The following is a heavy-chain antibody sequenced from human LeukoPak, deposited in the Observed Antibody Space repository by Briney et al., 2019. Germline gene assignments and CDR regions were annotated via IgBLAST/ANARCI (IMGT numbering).Heavy chain of an antibody. CDR1: GFTFSSYG. D-gene: IGHD3-22*01. V-gene: IGHV3-33*01. CDR3: ARDPTAYYDSSGYYLNTIDY. J-gene: IGHJ4*02. CDR2: IWYDGSNK. Sequence: PGGSLRLSCAASGFTFSSYGMHWVRQAPGKGLEWVAVIWYDGSNKYYVDSVKGRFTISRDNSKNTLYLQMNSLRAEETAVYYCARDPTAYYDSSGYYLNTIDYWGQGTLVTVSS.